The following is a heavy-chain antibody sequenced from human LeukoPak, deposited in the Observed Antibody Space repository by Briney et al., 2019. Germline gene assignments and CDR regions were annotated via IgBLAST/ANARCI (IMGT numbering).Heavy chain of an antibody. V-gene: IGHV1-69*13. CDR3: ARDRGGYSYGHYYYYYGMDV. J-gene: IGHJ6*02. Sequence: ASVKVSCKASGGTFSSYAISWVRQAPGQGLEWMGGIIPIFGTANYAQKFQGRVTITADESTSTAYMELSSLRSEDTAVYYCARDRGGYSYGHYYYYYGMDVWGQGTTVTVSS. D-gene: IGHD5-18*01. CDR2: IIPIFGTA. CDR1: GGTFSSYA.